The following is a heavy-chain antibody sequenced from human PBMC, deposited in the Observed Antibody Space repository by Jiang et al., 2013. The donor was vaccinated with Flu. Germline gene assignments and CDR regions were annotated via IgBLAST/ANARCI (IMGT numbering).Heavy chain of an antibody. Sequence: LLKPSETLSLTCTVSGGSISSYYWSWIRQPPGKGLEWIGYIYYSGSTNYNPSLKSRVTISVDTSKNQFSLKLSSVTAADTAVYYCARRGKTGGFDYWGQGTLVTVSS. D-gene: IGHD1-14*01. CDR1: GGSISSYY. V-gene: IGHV4-59*08. J-gene: IGHJ4*02. CDR3: ARRGKTGGFDY. CDR2: IYYSGST.